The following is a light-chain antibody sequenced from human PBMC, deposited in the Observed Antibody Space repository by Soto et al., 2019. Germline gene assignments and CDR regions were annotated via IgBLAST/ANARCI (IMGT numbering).Light chain of an antibody. CDR2: DAS. V-gene: IGKV3-11*01. CDR1: QSISSY. Sequence: EIVLTQSPATLSLSPGERATLSCRASQSISSYLAWYQQKPGQAPRLLIFDASNRATGIPARFSGSGSGTDITLTISHLASEDFAVYYCKQRTNWRPFRFTIGPGTKVDI. J-gene: IGKJ3*01. CDR3: KQRTNWRPFRFT.